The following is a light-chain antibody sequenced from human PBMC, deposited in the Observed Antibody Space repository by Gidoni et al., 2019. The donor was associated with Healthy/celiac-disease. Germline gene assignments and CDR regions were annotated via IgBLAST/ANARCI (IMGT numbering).Light chain of an antibody. CDR1: QDIRHY. J-gene: IGKJ4*01. Sequence: DIQMTQSPSTLSASVRDRVTITRQASQDIRHYLNWYQQKPGKAPKLLLYDASDLETGGPSRFSRSRSGTDFTFTISSLPPEDIATSSFQQYDNLPLTCGGGTKVEIK. CDR2: DAS. V-gene: IGKV1-33*01. CDR3: QQYDNLPLT.